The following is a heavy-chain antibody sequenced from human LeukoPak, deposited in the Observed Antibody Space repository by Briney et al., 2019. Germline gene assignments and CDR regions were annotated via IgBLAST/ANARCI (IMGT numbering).Heavy chain of an antibody. CDR2: ISSNGGST. V-gene: IGHV3-64*01. J-gene: IGHJ4*02. Sequence: GGSLRLSCAASGFTFSSYAMFWVRQAPGKGLEYVSGISSNGGSTYYANSVKGRFTISRDNSKNTLYLQMGSLRAEDMAVYYCARDDYGGKFDYWGQGTLVTVSS. CDR1: GFTFSSYA. D-gene: IGHD4-23*01. CDR3: ARDDYGGKFDY.